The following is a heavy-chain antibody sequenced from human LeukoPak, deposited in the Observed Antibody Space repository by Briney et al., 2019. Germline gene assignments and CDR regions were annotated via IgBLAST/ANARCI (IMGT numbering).Heavy chain of an antibody. CDR2: IRSKAYGGTT. D-gene: IGHD1-26*01. V-gene: IGHV3-49*04. J-gene: IGHJ4*02. CDR3: TRVERIVGATTSYFDY. CDR1: GFTFSSYA. Sequence: GGSLRLSCAASGFTFSSYAMSWVRQAPGKGLEWVGFIRSKAYGGTTEYAASVKGRFAISRDDSKSIAYLQMNSLKTEDTAVYYCTRVERIVGATTSYFDYWGQGTLVTVSS.